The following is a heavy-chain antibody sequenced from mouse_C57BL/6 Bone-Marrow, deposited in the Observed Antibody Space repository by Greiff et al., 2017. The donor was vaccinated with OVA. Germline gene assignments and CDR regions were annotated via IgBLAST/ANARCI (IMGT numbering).Heavy chain of an antibody. CDR3: AREGGTVVAKRAWFAY. Sequence: EVQLQQSGPELVKPGASVKISCKASGYTFTDYYMNWVKQSHGKSLEWIGDLNPNNGGTSYNQKFKGKATLTVDKSSSTAYMELRSLTSEDSAVYYCAREGGTVVAKRAWFAYWGQGTLVTVSA. D-gene: IGHD1-1*01. CDR1: GYTFTDYY. V-gene: IGHV1-26*01. CDR2: LNPNNGGT. J-gene: IGHJ3*01.